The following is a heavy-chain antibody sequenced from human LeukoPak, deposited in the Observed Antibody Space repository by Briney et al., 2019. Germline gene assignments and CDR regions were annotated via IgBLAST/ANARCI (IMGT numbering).Heavy chain of an antibody. J-gene: IGHJ4*02. V-gene: IGHV3-21*01. CDR3: ARPLDSSNNYFDY. Sequence: GGSLRLSCAASGFTFSRNAMNWVRQAPGKGLEWVSFISSSSNYMSYADSVKGRFTISRDNAKNSLYLQMNSLRAEVTAVYYCARPLDSSNNYFDYWGQGTLVTVSA. D-gene: IGHD6-13*01. CDR1: GFTFSRNA. CDR2: ISSSSNYM.